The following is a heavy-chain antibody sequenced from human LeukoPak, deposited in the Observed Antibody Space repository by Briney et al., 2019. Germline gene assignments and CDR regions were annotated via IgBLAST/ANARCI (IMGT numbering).Heavy chain of an antibody. CDR1: GGSIRSNYY. CDR2: ISYSGST. V-gene: IGHV4-39*07. Sequence: SETLSLTSTVSGGSIRSNYYWGWIRQPPGKALEWIGNISYSGSTYYSPSLKSRVTISLDTSRNQFSLKLNSVTAADTAVYYCAKSNGYGLIDIWGQGTMVTVSS. CDR3: AKSNGYGLIDI. D-gene: IGHD3-10*01. J-gene: IGHJ3*02.